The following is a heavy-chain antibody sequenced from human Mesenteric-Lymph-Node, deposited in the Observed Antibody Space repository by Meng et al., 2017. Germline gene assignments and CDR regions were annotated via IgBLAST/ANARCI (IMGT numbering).Heavy chain of an antibody. CDR1: GFVFTGYA. CDR2: VSGDGTRT. V-gene: IGHV3-23*01. CDR3: AKAGDGGWELDYFDS. Sequence: GESLKISCIASGFVFTGYAMSWVRQAPGKGLEWVSAVSGDGTRTYFADSVKGRFSISRDSSENMLSLQMNSLRAEDTAIYYCAKAGDGGWELDYFDSWGQGTLVTVSS. D-gene: IGHD3-10*01. J-gene: IGHJ4*02.